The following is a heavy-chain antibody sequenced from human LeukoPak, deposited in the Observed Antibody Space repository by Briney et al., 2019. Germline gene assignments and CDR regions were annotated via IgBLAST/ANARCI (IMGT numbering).Heavy chain of an antibody. Sequence: PGGSLRLSCAASGFTVSDNYMSWVRQAPGKGLEWVSVFYSGGSTYYADSVKGRFTISRDNSKNTVDLQMNSLRAEDTAVYYCARVRLDRSERYLDAFENWGQGTMVTVSS. CDR2: FYSGGST. D-gene: IGHD3-3*01. V-gene: IGHV3-53*01. J-gene: IGHJ3*02. CDR1: GFTVSDNY. CDR3: ARVRLDRSERYLDAFEN.